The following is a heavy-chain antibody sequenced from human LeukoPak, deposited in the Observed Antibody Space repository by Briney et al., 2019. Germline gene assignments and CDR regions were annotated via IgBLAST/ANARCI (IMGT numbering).Heavy chain of an antibody. CDR2: IVVGSGST. D-gene: IGHD2-15*01. CDR1: GFTFTSSA. Sequence: TSVKVSCKASGFTFTSSAVQWVRQARGQRLEWIGWIVVGSGSTNYAQKFQERVTITRDMSTSTAYMELSSLRSEDTAVYYCAADLPVVRDNYGMDVWGKGTTVTVSS. V-gene: IGHV1-58*01. J-gene: IGHJ6*04. CDR3: AADLPVVRDNYGMDV.